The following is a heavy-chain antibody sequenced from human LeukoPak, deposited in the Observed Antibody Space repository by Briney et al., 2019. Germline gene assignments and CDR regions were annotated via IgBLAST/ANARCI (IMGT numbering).Heavy chain of an antibody. CDR3: ARDGHFCGGDCLDAFDI. D-gene: IGHD2-21*02. J-gene: IGHJ3*02. CDR2: INPNNGVT. V-gene: IGHV1-2*02. CDR1: GFPFNGYY. Sequence: ASVTVSCKTSGFPFNGYYIHWVRQAPGQGLEWMGWINPNNGVTNYAQKFQGRVTMTRDTPISTTSMELNRLRSDDTAFYYCARDGHFCGGDCLDAFDIWGQGTMVSASS.